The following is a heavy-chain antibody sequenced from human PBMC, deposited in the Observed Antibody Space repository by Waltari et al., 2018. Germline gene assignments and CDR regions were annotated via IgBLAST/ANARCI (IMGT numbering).Heavy chain of an antibody. V-gene: IGHV5-51*03. CDR3: ASTYYYDSSGYYSDAFDI. J-gene: IGHJ3*02. CDR1: GYRFTSYW. Sequence: EVQMVQSGAEVQQPGESLKISCKGSGYRFTSYWFGWVRQMPGKGLEWMGFIYPGDSDTRYSPSFQGQVTISADKSISTAYLQWSSLKASDTAMYYCASTYYYDSSGYYSDAFDIWGQGTMVTVSS. D-gene: IGHD3-22*01. CDR2: IYPGDSDT.